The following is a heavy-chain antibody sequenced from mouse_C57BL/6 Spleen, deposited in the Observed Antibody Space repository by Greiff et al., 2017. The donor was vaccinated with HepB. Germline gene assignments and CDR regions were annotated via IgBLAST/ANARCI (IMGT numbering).Heavy chain of an antibody. CDR2: INPNNGGT. J-gene: IGHJ4*01. V-gene: IGHV1-26*01. CDR1: GYTFTDYY. CDR3: ARWARYYAMDY. Sequence: EVQLQQSGPELVKPGASVKISCKASGYTFTDYYMNRVKQSHGKSLEWIGDINPNNGGTSYNQKFKGKATLTVDKSSSTAYMELRSLTSEDSAVYYCARWARYYAMDYWGQGTSVTVSS.